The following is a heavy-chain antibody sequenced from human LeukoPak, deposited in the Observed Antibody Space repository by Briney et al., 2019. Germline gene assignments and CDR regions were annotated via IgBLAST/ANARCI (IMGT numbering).Heavy chain of an antibody. D-gene: IGHD3-3*01. J-gene: IGHJ5*02. V-gene: IGHV4-59*01. CDR2: IYYSGST. CDR1: GGSISSYY. Sequence: PSETLSLTCTVSGGSISSYYWSWIRQPPGKGLEWMGYIYYSGSTNYNPSLKSRVTISVDTSKNQFSLKLSSVTAAATAVYYCARDPRQGGDFWSATNWFDPWGQGTLVTVSS. CDR3: ARDPRQGGDFWSATNWFDP.